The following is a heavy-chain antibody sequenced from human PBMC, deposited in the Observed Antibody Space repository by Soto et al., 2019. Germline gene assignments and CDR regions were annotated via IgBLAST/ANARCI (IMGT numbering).Heavy chain of an antibody. CDR3: ARRTRQQPNWYFDL. J-gene: IGHJ2*01. CDR2: INHSGST. D-gene: IGHD6-13*01. Sequence: SETLSLTCAVYGGSFSGYYWSWIRQPPGKGLEWIGEINHSGSTNYNPSLKSRVTISVDTSKNQFSLKLSSVTAADTAVYYCARRTRQQPNWYFDLWGRGTLVTVSS. CDR1: GGSFSGYY. V-gene: IGHV4-34*01.